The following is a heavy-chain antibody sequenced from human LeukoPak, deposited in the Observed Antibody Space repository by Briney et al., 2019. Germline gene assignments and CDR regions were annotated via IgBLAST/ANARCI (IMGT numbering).Heavy chain of an antibody. D-gene: IGHD3-22*01. CDR3: ARDYYYDSSGYCRY. Sequence: PGGSLRLSCAASGFTFSSYAMSWVRQAPGKGLEWVSAISGSGGSTYYADSVKGRFTISRDNAKNSLYLQMNSLRAEDTAVYYCARDYYYDSSGYCRYWGQGTLVTVSS. CDR1: GFTFSSYA. CDR2: ISGSGGST. V-gene: IGHV3-23*01. J-gene: IGHJ4*02.